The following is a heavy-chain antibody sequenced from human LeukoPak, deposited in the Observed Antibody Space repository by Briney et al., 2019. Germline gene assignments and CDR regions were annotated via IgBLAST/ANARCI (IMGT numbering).Heavy chain of an antibody. Sequence: TASETLSLTCTVSGGSISSYYWSWIRQPAGKGLEWIGRIYTSGSTNYNPSLKSRVTISVDTSKNQFSLKLNSVTAADTAVYYCARHSLSRQHIVVVTAVHWYFDLWGRGTLVTVSS. CDR3: ARHSLSRQHIVVVTAVHWYFDL. V-gene: IGHV4-4*07. CDR1: GGSISSYY. D-gene: IGHD2-21*02. CDR2: IYTSGST. J-gene: IGHJ2*01.